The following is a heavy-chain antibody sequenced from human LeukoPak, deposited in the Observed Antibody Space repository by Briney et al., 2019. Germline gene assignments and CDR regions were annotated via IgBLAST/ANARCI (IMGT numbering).Heavy chain of an antibody. D-gene: IGHD2-15*01. CDR1: GGSISSYY. CDR2: ITVSGST. V-gene: IGHV4-4*07. CDR3: ARAAYRCSGGSCQLGYFDY. J-gene: IGHJ4*02. Sequence: PSETLSLTCTVSGGSISSYYWTWIRQPAGKGLEWLGRITVSGSTNYNPSLKSRVTISVDTSKNQFSLKLSSVTAADTAVYYCARAAYRCSGGSCQLGYFDYWGQGTLVTVSS.